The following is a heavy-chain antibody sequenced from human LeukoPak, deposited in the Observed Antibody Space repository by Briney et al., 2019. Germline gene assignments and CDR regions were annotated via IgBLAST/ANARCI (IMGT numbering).Heavy chain of an antibody. CDR3: ARIYGDYVLYYFDY. CDR2: INIDGTST. V-gene: IGHV3-74*01. Sequence: GGSLRLSCAASGFTFSNYWMHWVRQVPGKGLVCVSRINIDGTSTSYADSVKGRFTISRDNAKNSLYLQMNSLRAEDTAVYYCARIYGDYVLYYFDYWGQGTLVTVSS. CDR1: GFTFSNYW. D-gene: IGHD4-17*01. J-gene: IGHJ4*02.